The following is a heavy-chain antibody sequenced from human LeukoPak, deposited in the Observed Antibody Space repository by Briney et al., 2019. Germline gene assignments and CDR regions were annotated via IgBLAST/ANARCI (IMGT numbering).Heavy chain of an antibody. CDR3: ARGRYSGYYYPPLDY. V-gene: IGHV4-59*01. CDR1: GGSISSYY. CDR2: IYYSGST. D-gene: IGHD3-22*01. J-gene: IGHJ4*02. Sequence: KPSETLSLTCTVSGGSISSYYWTWLRQPPGKELEWVGYIYYSGSTNYNPSLKSRVTISVDTSKNQFSLNLNSVTAADTAVYYCARGRYSGYYYPPLDYWGQGTLVTVSS.